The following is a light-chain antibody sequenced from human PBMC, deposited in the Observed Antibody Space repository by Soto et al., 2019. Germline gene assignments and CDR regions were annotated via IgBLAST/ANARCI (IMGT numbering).Light chain of an antibody. CDR3: QQYGSSPGT. Sequence: EIVLTQSPGTLSLSPGERATLSCRASQSVSSSYLAWYQQKPGQAPRLLIYGASSRATGIPDRFSGSGSGTAFTLTISRLEPEDFPVYYWQQYGSSPGTFGQGTKVEIK. J-gene: IGKJ1*01. CDR2: GAS. CDR1: QSVSSSY. V-gene: IGKV3-20*01.